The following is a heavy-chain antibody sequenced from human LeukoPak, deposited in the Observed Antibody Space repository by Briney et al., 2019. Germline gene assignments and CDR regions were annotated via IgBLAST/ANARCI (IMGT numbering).Heavy chain of an antibody. CDR3: ARDYGDYGDY. CDR2: ISAYNGNT. Sequence: GASVKVSCKASGYTFTSYGISWVRQAPGQGLEWMGWISAYNGNTNYAQKFQGRVTITADESTSTAYMELSSLRSEDTAVYYCARDYGDYGDYWGQGTLVTVSS. CDR1: GYTFTSYG. V-gene: IGHV1-18*01. D-gene: IGHD4-17*01. J-gene: IGHJ4*02.